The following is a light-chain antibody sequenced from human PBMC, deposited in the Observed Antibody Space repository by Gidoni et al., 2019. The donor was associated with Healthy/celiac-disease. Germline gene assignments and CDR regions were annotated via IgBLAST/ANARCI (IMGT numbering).Light chain of an antibody. Sequence: SYELTQPPSVSVSPGQTARITCSGDAFPKQYAYWYQQKQGQAPVLVIYKDSERPSGIPERFSGSSSGTTVTLTISGVQAEDEADYYCQSADSSGTPWVFGGGTKLTVL. V-gene: IGLV3-25*02. J-gene: IGLJ3*02. CDR1: AFPKQY. CDR3: QSADSSGTPWV. CDR2: KDS.